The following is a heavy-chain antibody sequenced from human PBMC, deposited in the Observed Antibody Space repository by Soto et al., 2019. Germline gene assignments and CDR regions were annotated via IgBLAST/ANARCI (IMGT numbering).Heavy chain of an antibody. V-gene: IGHV4-31*03. CDR1: GGSISSGGYY. J-gene: IGHJ6*02. CDR2: IYYSGST. Sequence: QVQLQESGPGLVKPSQTLSLTCTVSGGSISSGGYYWSWIRQHPGKGLEWIGYIYYSGSTYYNPSLQSRVTISVDTSKNQFSLKLSSVTAADTAVDYCARDRAGWLQHYYYYGMDVWGQGTTVTVSS. D-gene: IGHD5-12*01. CDR3: ARDRAGWLQHYYYYGMDV.